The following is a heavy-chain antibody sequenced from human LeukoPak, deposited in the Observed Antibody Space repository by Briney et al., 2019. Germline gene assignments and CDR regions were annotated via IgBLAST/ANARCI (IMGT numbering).Heavy chain of an antibody. Sequence: SSETLSLTCAVYGGSFSGYYWSWIRQPPGKGLEWIGEINHSGSTNYNPSLKSRVTISVDTSKNQFSLKLSSVTAADTAVYYCARLGVVEDFDYWGQGTLVTVSS. CDR3: ARLGVVEDFDY. D-gene: IGHD2-15*01. CDR1: GGSFSGYY. V-gene: IGHV4-34*01. CDR2: INHSGST. J-gene: IGHJ4*02.